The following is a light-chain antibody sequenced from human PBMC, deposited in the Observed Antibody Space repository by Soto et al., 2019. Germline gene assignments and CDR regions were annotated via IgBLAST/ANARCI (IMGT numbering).Light chain of an antibody. CDR2: GAS. CDR1: QSVRSN. V-gene: IGKV3D-15*01. Sequence: EIVMTQSPATLSMSPGERATLSCRASQSVRSNLAWYHQKPGQAPRLLIYGASTRATGIPARFSGSGSGTEFTLTINSLQSEDCAIYYCQQYHTWPITFGGGTKVDI. CDR3: QQYHTWPIT. J-gene: IGKJ4*01.